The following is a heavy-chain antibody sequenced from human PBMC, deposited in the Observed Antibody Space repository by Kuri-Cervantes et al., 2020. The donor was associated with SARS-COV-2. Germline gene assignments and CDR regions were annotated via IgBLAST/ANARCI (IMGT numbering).Heavy chain of an antibody. CDR3: ARPLYSNYDLVFWYFDL. CDR2: IYPADSDT. D-gene: IGHD4-11*01. V-gene: IGHV5-51*01. Sequence: KVSCKGSGYSFTNYWIGWVRQMLGKGPEWMGIIYPADSDTRYSPSFQGQVTISADKSISTAYLQWSSLKASDTAVYYCARPLYSNYDLVFWYFDLWGRGTLVTVSS. J-gene: IGHJ2*01. CDR1: GYSFTNYW.